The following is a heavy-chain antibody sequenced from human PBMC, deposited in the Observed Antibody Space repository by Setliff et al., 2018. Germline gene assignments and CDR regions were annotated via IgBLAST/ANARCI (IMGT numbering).Heavy chain of an antibody. V-gene: IGHV3-23*01. Sequence: PGGSLRLSCAASGYTSSSYAMTWVRQAPGKGLEWVSIISASGDTTYYADSVKGRFTISRDNSKNTLYLQMNSLRAEDTAVYYCSSVSQSDWYFDLWGRGTLVTVSS. CDR2: ISASGDTT. CDR3: SSVSQSDWYFDL. J-gene: IGHJ2*01. CDR1: GYTSSSYA. D-gene: IGHD3-22*01.